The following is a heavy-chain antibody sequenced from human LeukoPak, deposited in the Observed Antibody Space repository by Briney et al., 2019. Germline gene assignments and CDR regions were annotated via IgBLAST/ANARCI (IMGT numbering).Heavy chain of an antibody. CDR2: IFPSGGEI. Sequence: GGSLRLSCAASGFTFNTFAMVWVRQPPGKGLEWVSSIFPSGGEIHYADSVRGRFTISRDNSKSTLSLQMNSLRAEDTAIYYCATYRQVLLPFESWGQGTLVTVSS. V-gene: IGHV3-23*01. D-gene: IGHD2-8*02. J-gene: IGHJ4*02. CDR1: GFTFNTFA. CDR3: ATYRQVLLPFES.